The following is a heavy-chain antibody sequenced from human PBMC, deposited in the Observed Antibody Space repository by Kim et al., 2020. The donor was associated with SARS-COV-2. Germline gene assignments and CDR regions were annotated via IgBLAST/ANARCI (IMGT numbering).Heavy chain of an antibody. CDR3: ARVGGSCDI. CDR1: GFTFSSYG. Sequence: GGSLRLSCAASGFTFSSYGMNWVRQAPGKGLEWVSSISSNSSYKYYADSVKGRFTISRDNAKNSLYLQMNSLRAEDTAVYYCARVGGSCDIWGRWSIVTV. V-gene: IGHV3-21*01. J-gene: IGHJ3*02. CDR2: ISSNSSYK.